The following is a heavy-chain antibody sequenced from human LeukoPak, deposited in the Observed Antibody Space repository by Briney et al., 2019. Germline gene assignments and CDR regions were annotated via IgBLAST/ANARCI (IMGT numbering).Heavy chain of an antibody. D-gene: IGHD2-2*01. CDR3: ARDYTSYPSYYYSYMDV. CDR1: GGTFSSYT. J-gene: IGHJ6*03. Sequence: GASVKVSCKASGGTFSSYTISWVRQAPGQGLEWMGRIIPIRGIANYAQKFQGRVTITADKSTSTAYMELSSLRSEDTAVYYCARDYTSYPSYYYSYMDVWGKGTTVTVSS. CDR2: IIPIRGIA. V-gene: IGHV1-69*04.